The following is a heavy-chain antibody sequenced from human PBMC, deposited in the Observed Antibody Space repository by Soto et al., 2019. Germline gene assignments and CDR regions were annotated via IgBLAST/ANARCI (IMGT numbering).Heavy chain of an antibody. CDR3: ARPDTAMAPPWEDYYYYYGMDV. Sequence: GASVKVSCKASGYTFTSYGISWVRQAPGQGLEWMGWISAYNGNTNYAQKLQGRVTMTTDTSTSTAYMELRSLRSDDTAVYYCARPDTAMAPPWEDYYYYYGMDVWAQGTTVTVSS. J-gene: IGHJ6*02. CDR1: GYTFTSYG. D-gene: IGHD5-18*01. CDR2: ISAYNGNT. V-gene: IGHV1-18*01.